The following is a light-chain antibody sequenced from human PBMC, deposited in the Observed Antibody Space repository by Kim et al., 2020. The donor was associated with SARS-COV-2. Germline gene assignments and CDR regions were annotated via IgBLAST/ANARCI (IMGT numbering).Light chain of an antibody. J-gene: IGLJ2*01. CDR3: AAFSTNGPFEVV. CDR2: DAS. V-gene: IGLV2-23*01. Sequence: KTMSCTGPTLDSGTFDLVSWYRRYPGQAPQLLICDASKRPPGISDRFSGSASATTASLTVSDVQPEDEAEYSCAAFSTNGPFEVVFGSVTRLTVL. CDR1: TLDSGTFDL.